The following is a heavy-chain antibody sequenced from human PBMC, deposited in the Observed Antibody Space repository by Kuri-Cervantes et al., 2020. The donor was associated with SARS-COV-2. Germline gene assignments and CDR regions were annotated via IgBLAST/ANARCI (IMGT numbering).Heavy chain of an antibody. CDR1: GFTFSSYS. V-gene: IGHV3-21*01. D-gene: IGHD3-3*01. J-gene: IGHJ6*03. CDR2: ISSSSSYI. Sequence: GGSLRLSCAASGFTFSSYSMNWVRQAPGKGLEWVSSISSSSSYIYYADSVKGRFTISRDNAKNSLYLQMNSLRAEDTAVYYCARIGPELFPWSGFYSHYYYMDVWGKGTTVTVSS. CDR3: ARIGPELFPWSGFYSHYYYMDV.